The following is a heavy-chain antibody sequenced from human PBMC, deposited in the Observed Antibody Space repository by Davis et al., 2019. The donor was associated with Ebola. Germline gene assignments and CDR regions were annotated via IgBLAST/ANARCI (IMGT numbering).Heavy chain of an antibody. CDR1: GFTFSSYS. V-gene: IGHV3-48*02. CDR2: ISSSSSTI. CDR3: ARDHEPYYYGSGSYH. J-gene: IGHJ4*02. D-gene: IGHD3-10*01. Sequence: PGGSLRLSCAASGFTFSSYSMNWVRQAPGKGLEWVSYISSSSSTIYYADSVKGRFTISRDNAKNSLYLQMNSLRDEDTAVYYCARDHEPYYYGSGSYHWGQGTLVTVSS.